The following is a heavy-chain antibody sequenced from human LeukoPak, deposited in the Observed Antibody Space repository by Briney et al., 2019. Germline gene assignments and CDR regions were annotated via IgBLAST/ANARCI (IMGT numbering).Heavy chain of an antibody. CDR2: ISSSGSTI. D-gene: IGHD2-8*01. CDR3: ARDRGYCTNGVCYTRAFDI. Sequence: GGSLRLYCAASGFTFSDYYMSWIRQAPGKGLEWVSYISSSGSTIYYADSVKGRFTISRDNAKNSLYLQMNSLRAEDTAVYYCARDRGYCTNGVCYTRAFDIWGQGTMVTVSS. V-gene: IGHV3-11*01. J-gene: IGHJ3*02. CDR1: GFTFSDYY.